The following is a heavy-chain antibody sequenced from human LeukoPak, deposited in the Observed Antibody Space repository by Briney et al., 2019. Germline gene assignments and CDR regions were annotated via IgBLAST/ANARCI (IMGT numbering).Heavy chain of an antibody. CDR3: AARSGISPYYIDY. J-gene: IGHJ4*02. CDR1: GFTFSNYA. Sequence: PGGSLRLSCAASGFTFSNYAMSWVRQAPGKGLEWVSTISGSGGSTYYADSVKGRFTISRDNSRNTLYLQMNSLRAEDTALYYCAARSGISPYYIDYWGQGTLVTVSS. V-gene: IGHV3-23*01. D-gene: IGHD1-26*01. CDR2: ISGSGGST.